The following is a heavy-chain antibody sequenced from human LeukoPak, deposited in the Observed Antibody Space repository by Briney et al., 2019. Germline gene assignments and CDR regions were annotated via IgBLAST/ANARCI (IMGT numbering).Heavy chain of an antibody. CDR3: ARWFGSGSYYGY. J-gene: IGHJ4*02. V-gene: IGHV3-21*04. CDR2: ISSRSSYI. D-gene: IGHD3-10*01. Sequence: PGGSLRLSCAASGFTFSDYSMNWVRQPPGKGLEWVSSISSRSSYISYADSVKGRFTISRDNAKNSLYLQMSSLRAEDTAVYYCARWFGSGSYYGYWGQGTLVTVSS. CDR1: GFTFSDYS.